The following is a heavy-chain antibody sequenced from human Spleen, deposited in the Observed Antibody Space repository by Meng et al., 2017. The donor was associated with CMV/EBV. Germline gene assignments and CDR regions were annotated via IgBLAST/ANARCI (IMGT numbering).Heavy chain of an antibody. CDR1: GFTVSSDY. Sequence: GGSLKISCAASGFTVSSDYMAWVRQAPGKGLEWVSGIYGDGRTYYADFVKGRFTISRDDSKNTVFLQMDSLRAEDSAVYSCASGPFKNWGQGTLVTVSS. J-gene: IGHJ4*02. V-gene: IGHV3-53*01. CDR2: IYGDGRT. CDR3: ASGPFKN.